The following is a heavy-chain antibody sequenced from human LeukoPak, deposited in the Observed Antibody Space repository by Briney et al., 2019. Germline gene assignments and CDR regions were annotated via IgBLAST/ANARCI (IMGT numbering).Heavy chain of an antibody. D-gene: IGHD2-8*01. CDR3: AKDGYCTNGVCYPDAFDI. J-gene: IGHJ3*02. CDR1: GFTFSSYG. Sequence: PGGSLRLFCAASGFTFSSYGMHWVRQAPGKGLEWVAFIRYDGSNKYYADSVKGRFTISRDNSKNTLYLQMNSLRAEDTAVYYCAKDGYCTNGVCYPDAFDIWGQGTMVTVSS. V-gene: IGHV3-30*02. CDR2: IRYDGSNK.